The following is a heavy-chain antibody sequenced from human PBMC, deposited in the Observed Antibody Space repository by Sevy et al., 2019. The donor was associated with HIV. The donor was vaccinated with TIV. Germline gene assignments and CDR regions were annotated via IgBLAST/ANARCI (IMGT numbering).Heavy chain of an antibody. CDR2: IKQDGSVK. J-gene: IGHJ4*02. CDR1: GFTLNSYW. Sequence: GGSLRLSCAASGFTLNSYWMSWVRQAPGKGLEWVANIKQDGSVKYYVDSVKGRFTISGDNDRNLVYLQMSSLTAEDTALYYCVRAIAADASLWGQGTLVTVSS. D-gene: IGHD6-13*01. V-gene: IGHV3-7*01. CDR3: VRAIAADASL.